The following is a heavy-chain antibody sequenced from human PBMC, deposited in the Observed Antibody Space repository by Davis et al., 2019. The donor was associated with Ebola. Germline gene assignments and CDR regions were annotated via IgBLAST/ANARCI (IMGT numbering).Heavy chain of an antibody. Sequence: ASVKVSCKASGDTLTTYYMHWVRQAPGQGLEWMGIINPSGGSTSYTQKFQGRVTMTRDTSTSTVYMELSSLRSEDTAVYYCACVKYYYYGMDVWGQGTTVTVSS. CDR2: INPSGGST. D-gene: IGHD3-16*02. V-gene: IGHV1-46*01. J-gene: IGHJ6*02. CDR1: GDTLTTYY. CDR3: ACVKYYYYGMDV.